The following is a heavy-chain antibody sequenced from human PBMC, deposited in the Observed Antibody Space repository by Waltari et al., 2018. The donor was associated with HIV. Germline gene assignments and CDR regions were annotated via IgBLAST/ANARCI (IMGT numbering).Heavy chain of an antibody. D-gene: IGHD1-26*01. CDR3: MRHRGYFPPDY. J-gene: IGHJ4*02. CDR1: DGSLTHSRGDYP. CDR2: IHYSGNT. Sequence: QLQLQESGPGLVKPSETLSVTCTVSDGSLTHSRGDYPWGWIRQPPGKELEWIGNIHYSGNTFYNPSLRSRVTISADKSKNQFSLKLRSVTAADTAVYFCMRHRGYFPPDYWGQGTLVTVSS. V-gene: IGHV4-39*01.